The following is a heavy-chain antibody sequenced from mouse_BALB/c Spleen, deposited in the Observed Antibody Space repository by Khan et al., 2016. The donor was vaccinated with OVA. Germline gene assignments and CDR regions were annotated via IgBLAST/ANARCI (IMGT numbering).Heavy chain of an antibody. J-gene: IGHJ3*01. V-gene: IGHV2-2*02. CDR1: GFSLTSYG. Sequence: QVQLKQSGPGLVQPSPTLSISCTASGFSLTSYGVHWVRQSPGQGLEWLGVICRGGSTDYNAAFLSSLSISKDNSKSEVFFKMNSLQAKDTAIYYCARNYDYDEGLAYWGQGTLVTVSA. CDR3: ARNYDYDEGLAY. D-gene: IGHD2-4*01. CDR2: ICRGGST.